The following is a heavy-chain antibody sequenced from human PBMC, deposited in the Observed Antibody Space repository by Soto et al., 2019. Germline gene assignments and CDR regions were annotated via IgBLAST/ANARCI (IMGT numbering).Heavy chain of an antibody. CDR1: GFTFTSSA. V-gene: IGHV1-58*01. J-gene: IGHJ6*02. D-gene: IGHD3-3*01. CDR3: AADRGDSATVLRFLEWPSSGPYYYGMDV. Sequence: GASVKVSCKASGFTFTSSAVQWVRQARGQRLEWIGWIVVGSGNTNYAQKFQERVTITRDMSTSTAYMELSSLRSEDTAVYYCAADRGDSATVLRFLEWPSSGPYYYGMDVRGQGTTVTVSS. CDR2: IVVGSGNT.